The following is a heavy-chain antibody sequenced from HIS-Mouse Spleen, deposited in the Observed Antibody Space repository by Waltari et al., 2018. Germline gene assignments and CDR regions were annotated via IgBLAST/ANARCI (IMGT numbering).Heavy chain of an antibody. V-gene: IGHV3-30-3*01. CDR2: ISYDGSNK. CDR3: ASHHIAALDY. Sequence: QLQLVESGGGVFKLGGSLGPPCAPSGFPCSSYAMHWVRQAPGKGLEWVAVISYDGSNKYYADSVKGRFTISRDNSKNTLYLQMNSLRAEDTAVYYCASHHIAALDYWGQGTLVTVSS. CDR1: GFPCSSYA. D-gene: IGHD6-6*01. J-gene: IGHJ4*02.